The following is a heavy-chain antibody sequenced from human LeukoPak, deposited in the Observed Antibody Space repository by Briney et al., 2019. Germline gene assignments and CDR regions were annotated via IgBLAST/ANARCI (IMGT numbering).Heavy chain of an antibody. CDR2: ISSNGGST. D-gene: IGHD1-1*01. CDR1: GFTFSSYA. J-gene: IGHJ6*02. Sequence: GGSLRLSCPASGFTFSSYAMHWVRQAPGKGLEYVSAISSNGGSTYYADSVKGRFTISRDNSKNTLYLQMSSLRAEDTAVYYCVNEVGTYYYGMDVWGQGTTVTVSS. V-gene: IGHV3-64D*06. CDR3: VNEVGTYYYGMDV.